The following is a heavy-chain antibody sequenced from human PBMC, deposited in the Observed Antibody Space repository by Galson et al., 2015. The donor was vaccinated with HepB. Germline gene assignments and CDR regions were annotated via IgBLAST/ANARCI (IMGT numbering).Heavy chain of an antibody. CDR1: GFTVSSTY. CDR3: ARDASGYNWFDS. J-gene: IGHJ5*01. Sequence: SLRLSCAASGFTVSSTYMSWVRQAPGKGLEWVSILYSGGTTYYADSVRGRFSISRDNSKNTVYLQMNSLSVEDTALYYCARDASGYNWFDSWGQGTLVTVSS. V-gene: IGHV3-66*01. CDR2: LYSGGTT. D-gene: IGHD3-22*01.